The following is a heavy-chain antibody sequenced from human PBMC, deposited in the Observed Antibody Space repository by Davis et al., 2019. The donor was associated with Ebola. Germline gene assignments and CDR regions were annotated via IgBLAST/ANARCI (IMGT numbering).Heavy chain of an antibody. D-gene: IGHD6-19*01. CDR3: ARGRSVAVAGPYY. V-gene: IGHV1-69*04. J-gene: IGHJ4*02. Sequence: SVKVSCKASGGTFSSYAISWVRQAPGQGLEWMGRIIPILGIANYAQKFQGRVTITADKSTSTAYMELSSLRSEDTAVYYCARGRSVAVAGPYYWGQGTLVTVSS. CDR1: GGTFSSYA. CDR2: IIPILGIA.